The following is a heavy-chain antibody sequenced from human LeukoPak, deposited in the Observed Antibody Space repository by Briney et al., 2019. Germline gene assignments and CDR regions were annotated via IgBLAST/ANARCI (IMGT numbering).Heavy chain of an antibody. V-gene: IGHV3-30*02. CDR2: VQYDGSNK. Sequence: GGSLRLSCAASGFTFSTYDMHSVRQAPGKGLEWVAFVQYDGSNKYYADSVKGRFTISRDNSKNTLYLQMNSLRVEDTATYYCARLGVALDYWGQGTLVTVSS. CDR1: GFTFSTYD. CDR3: ARLGVALDY. J-gene: IGHJ4*02. D-gene: IGHD3-3*01.